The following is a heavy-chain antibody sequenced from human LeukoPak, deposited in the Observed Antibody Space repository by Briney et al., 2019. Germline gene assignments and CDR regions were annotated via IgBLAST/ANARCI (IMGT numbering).Heavy chain of an antibody. CDR3: AKSYDSGGYPLGDY. Sequence: GGSLTLSCSASGFTVPSFAMAGVRQAPGKGRDGVSGIAAGATSPYYADSVKGRFTISRDNSSKPVHLQMNSLRAEDTAVYYCAKSYDSGGYPLGDYWGQGTLVTVSS. D-gene: IGHD3-22*01. CDR2: IAAGATSP. CDR1: GFTVPSFA. V-gene: IGHV3-23*01. J-gene: IGHJ4*02.